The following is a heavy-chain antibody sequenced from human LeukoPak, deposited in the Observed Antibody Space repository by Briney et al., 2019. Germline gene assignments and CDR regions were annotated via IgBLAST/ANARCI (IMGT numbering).Heavy chain of an antibody. Sequence: SETLSLTCAVYGGSFSGYYWSWIRQPPGKGLEWIGEINHSGSTNYNPSLKSRVTISVDTSKNQFSLRLSSVTAADTAVYYCARGLSAIVYWGQGTLVTVSS. CDR2: INHSGST. D-gene: IGHD2-15*01. CDR3: ARGLSAIVY. CDR1: GGSFSGYY. V-gene: IGHV4-34*01. J-gene: IGHJ4*02.